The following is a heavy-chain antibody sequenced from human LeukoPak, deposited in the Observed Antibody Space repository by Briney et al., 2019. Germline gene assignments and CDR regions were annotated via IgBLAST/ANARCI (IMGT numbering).Heavy chain of an antibody. CDR2: IKRQTEGWTK. Sequence: GGSLRLSCAAPGFTFSDAWVNWGPPSPEKGLEWVARIKRQTEGWTKDYAAPVKGRFTISRDDSKSTVYLQMDSLEIEDTAVYYCSRNADHDWWGQGTLVTVSS. J-gene: IGHJ4*02. D-gene: IGHD1-14*01. V-gene: IGHV3-15*01. CDR3: SRNADHDW. CDR1: GFTFSDAW.